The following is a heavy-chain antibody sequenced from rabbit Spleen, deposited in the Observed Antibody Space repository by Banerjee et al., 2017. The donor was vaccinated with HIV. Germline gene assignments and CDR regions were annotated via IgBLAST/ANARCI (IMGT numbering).Heavy chain of an antibody. D-gene: IGHD4-1*01. CDR2: IYAGSSGST. CDR3: ATGVDSGDWGRDFNL. V-gene: IGHV1S40*01. Sequence: QSLEESGGDLVKPGASLTLSCTASGFSFGSSYWMSWVRQAPGKGLEWIGCIYAGSSGSTYYASWAKGRFTISKTSSTTVTLQMTSLTAADTATYFCATGVDSGDWGRDFNLWGQGTLVTVS. J-gene: IGHJ4*01. CDR1: GFSFGSSYW.